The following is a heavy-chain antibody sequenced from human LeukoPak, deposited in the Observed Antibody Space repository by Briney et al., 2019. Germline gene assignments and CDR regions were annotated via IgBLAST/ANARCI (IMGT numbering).Heavy chain of an antibody. CDR1: GYTFTGYY. Sequence: GASVKVSCKASGYTFTGYYMHWVRQAPGQGLEWMGWINPNSGGTNYAQKFQGRVTMTRDTSISTAYMELSRLRSDDTAVYYCARGDDSSGYYSDWFDPWGQGTLVTVSS. J-gene: IGHJ5*02. D-gene: IGHD3-22*01. CDR2: INPNSGGT. CDR3: ARGDDSSGYYSDWFDP. V-gene: IGHV1-2*02.